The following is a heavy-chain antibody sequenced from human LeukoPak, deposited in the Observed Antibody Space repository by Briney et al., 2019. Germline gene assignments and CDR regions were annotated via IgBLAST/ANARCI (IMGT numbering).Heavy chain of an antibody. Sequence: GGSLRLSCAASGFTFSNYSMNWVRQAPGKGLEWVSYISSRSSTIYYAASVKGRFTISRDNAKNSVYLQMNSLRAEDTAVYYCARTGYSSTTNDYWGQGTLVTVSS. D-gene: IGHD2-2*01. CDR3: ARTGYSSTTNDY. CDR2: ISSRSSTI. CDR1: GFTFSNYS. V-gene: IGHV3-48*01. J-gene: IGHJ4*02.